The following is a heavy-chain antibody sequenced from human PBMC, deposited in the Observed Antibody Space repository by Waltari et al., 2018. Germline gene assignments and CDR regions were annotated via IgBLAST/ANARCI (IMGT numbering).Heavy chain of an antibody. Sequence: EVQLLASGGGWVQPGGSLTLSRPTSGFTFRSYAMSWARQAPGKGLGWVSAIRGSGGSTYYADSVKGRFTISRDNSKNTLYLQRNSLRAEDTAVYYCANPRGYWGQGTLVTVSS. V-gene: IGHV3-23*01. CDR1: GFTFRSYA. CDR2: IRGSGGST. CDR3: ANPRGY. J-gene: IGHJ4*02. D-gene: IGHD3-16*01.